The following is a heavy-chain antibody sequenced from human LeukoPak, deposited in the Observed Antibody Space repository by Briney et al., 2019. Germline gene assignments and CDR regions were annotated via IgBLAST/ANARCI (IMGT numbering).Heavy chain of an antibody. CDR3: VGEARGYHYTYFDY. CDR1: GFTLGSHD. V-gene: IGHV3-13*01. D-gene: IGHD5-18*01. J-gene: IGHJ4*02. CDR2: VSSGFHA. Sequence: GGSLRLSCTASGFTLGSHDMHWVRQIPGQGLEWVTAVSSGFHAFFADSVQGRFTVSREDARNSLYLQMNSLRAGDTAVYYCVGEARGYHYTYFDYWGQGTLVTVSS.